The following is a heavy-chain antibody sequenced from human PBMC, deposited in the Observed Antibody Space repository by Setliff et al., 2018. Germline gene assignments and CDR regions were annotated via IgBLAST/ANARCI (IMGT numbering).Heavy chain of an antibody. CDR2: INHSGST. Sequence: LSLTCAVYGGSFSTYYWIWIRQPPGKGLEWIGEINHSGSTNYNPSLKSRVTISVDTSKNQFSLKLSSVTAADTAVYYCASELGMGGRDYWGQGTLVTVSS. D-gene: IGHD7-27*01. J-gene: IGHJ4*02. V-gene: IGHV4-34*01. CDR1: GGSFSTYY. CDR3: ASELGMGGRDY.